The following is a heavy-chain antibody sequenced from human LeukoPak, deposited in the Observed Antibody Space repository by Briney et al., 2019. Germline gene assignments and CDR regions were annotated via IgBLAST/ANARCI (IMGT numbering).Heavy chain of an antibody. D-gene: IGHD6-13*01. CDR2: IYHSGST. CDR1: GGSISSGGYS. V-gene: IGHV4-30-2*01. J-gene: IGHJ6*02. CDR3: ARCMGIAAAGNYYYYGMDV. Sequence: SQTLSLTCAVSGGSISSGGYSWSWIRQPPGKGLEWIGYIYHSGSTYYNPSLKSRVTISVDRSKNQFSLKLSSVTAADTAVYYCARCMGIAAAGNYYYYGMDVWGQGTTVTVSS.